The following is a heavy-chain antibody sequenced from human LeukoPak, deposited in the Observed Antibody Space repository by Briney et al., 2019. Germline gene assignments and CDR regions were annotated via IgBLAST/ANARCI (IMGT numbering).Heavy chain of an antibody. J-gene: IGHJ4*02. CDR1: GFTVSSNH. V-gene: IGHV3-66*01. D-gene: IGHD3-10*01. Sequence: PGGSLRLSCAASGFTVSSNHVSWVRQAPGKGLEWVSVIYTGGSTYYADSVKGRFTISRDNSKNTLYLQMNSLRAEDTAVYYCARDSGFGEFNDCWGQGTLVTVSS. CDR3: ARDSGFGEFNDC. CDR2: IYTGGST.